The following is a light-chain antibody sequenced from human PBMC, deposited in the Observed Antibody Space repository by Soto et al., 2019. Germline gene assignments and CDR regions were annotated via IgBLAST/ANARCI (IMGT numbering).Light chain of an antibody. J-gene: IGKJ1*01. CDR2: KAS. CDR3: QQYETDWS. V-gene: IGKV1-5*03. CDR1: QSIVSW. Sequence: DIQMTQSPSTLSASVGDRITITCRASQSIVSWLAWYQQKPGKAPKVLIYKASSLESGVPSRFSGSGSGTEFTLTISSLQPDDFATYYCQQYETDWSFGQGTKVEIK.